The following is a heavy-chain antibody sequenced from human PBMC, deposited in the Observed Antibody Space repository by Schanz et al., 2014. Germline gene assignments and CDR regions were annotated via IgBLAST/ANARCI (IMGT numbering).Heavy chain of an antibody. CDR2: ISNDGSNE. D-gene: IGHD1-20*01. J-gene: IGHJ4*02. CDR3: ATKGMRGLRWLDM. V-gene: IGHV3-30*03. CDR1: GSTFSTYR. Sequence: CAASGSTFSTYRMHWVRQGPGKGVELVAVISNDGSNEYYADSVKGRFTISRDNANISLYLHMNSLRDTAEVLYNRATKGMRGLRWLDMWGQG.